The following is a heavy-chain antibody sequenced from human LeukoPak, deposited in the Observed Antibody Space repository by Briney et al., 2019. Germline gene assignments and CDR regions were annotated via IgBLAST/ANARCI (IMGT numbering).Heavy chain of an antibody. CDR1: GYTFTSYG. J-gene: IGHJ4*02. CDR3: ARPFGRSSTSCYAY. D-gene: IGHD2-2*01. CDR2: ISAYNGNT. V-gene: IGHV1-18*01. Sequence: ASVKVSCKASGYTFTSYGISWVRQAPGQGLEWMGWISAYNGNTNYAQKLQGRVTMTTDTSTSTAYMELRRLRSDDTAVYYCARPFGRSSTSCYAYWGQGTLVTVSS.